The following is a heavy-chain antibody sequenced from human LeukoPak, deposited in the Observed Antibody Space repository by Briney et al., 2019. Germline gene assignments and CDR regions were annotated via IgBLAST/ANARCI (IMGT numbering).Heavy chain of an antibody. J-gene: IGHJ5*02. CDR2: IYSGGST. CDR3: AIGEYPRGFDR. D-gene: IGHD2/OR15-2a*01. CDR1: GFTVSSNY. Sequence: AGSLRLSCAASGFTVSSNYMRWVRQAPGKGLEWVSVIYSGGSTYYADSVKGRFTISRDNSKNTLYLQMNSLGAEDTAVYYCAIGEYPRGFDRWGQGTLVTVSS. V-gene: IGHV3-53*01.